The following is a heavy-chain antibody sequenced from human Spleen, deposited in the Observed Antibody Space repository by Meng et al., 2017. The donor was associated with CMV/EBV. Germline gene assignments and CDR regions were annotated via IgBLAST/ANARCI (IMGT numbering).Heavy chain of an antibody. Sequence: GESLKISCAASGFTFSDYYMSWIRQAPGKGLEWISYVSSSGSTIYYADSVKGRFTISRDNAKNSLYLQMNSLRAEDTAVYYCARSRDGPPYYFDYWGQGTLVTVSS. J-gene: IGHJ4*02. CDR1: GFTFSDYY. CDR3: ARSRDGPPYYFDY. V-gene: IGHV3-11*04. CDR2: VSSSGSTI.